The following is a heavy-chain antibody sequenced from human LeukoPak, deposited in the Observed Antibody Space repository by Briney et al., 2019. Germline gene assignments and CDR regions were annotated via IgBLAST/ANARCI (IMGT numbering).Heavy chain of an antibody. V-gene: IGHV3-20*04. J-gene: IGHJ4*02. D-gene: IGHD6-19*01. CDR1: GFTFDDYG. Sequence: GGSLRLSCAASGFTFDDYGMSWVRQAPGKGLEWVSGINWNGGSTGYADSVKGRFTISRDNAKNSLYLQMNSLRAEDTAVYYCAKDSIGWYSDYWGQGTLVTVSS. CDR3: AKDSIGWYSDY. CDR2: INWNGGST.